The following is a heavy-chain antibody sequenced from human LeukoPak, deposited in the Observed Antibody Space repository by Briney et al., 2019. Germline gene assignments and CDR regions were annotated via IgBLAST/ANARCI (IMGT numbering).Heavy chain of an antibody. J-gene: IGHJ4*02. Sequence: GGSLRLSCAASGFTFSSYGMHWVRQAPGKGLEWVAVISYDGSNKYYADSVKGRSTISRDNSKNTLYLQMNSLRAEDTAVYYCAKVLRSKQLVLFDYWGQGTLVTVSS. V-gene: IGHV3-30*18. D-gene: IGHD6-13*01. CDR2: ISYDGSNK. CDR1: GFTFSSYG. CDR3: AKVLRSKQLVLFDY.